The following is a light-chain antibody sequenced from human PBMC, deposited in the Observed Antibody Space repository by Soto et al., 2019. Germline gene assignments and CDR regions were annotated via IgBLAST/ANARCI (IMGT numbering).Light chain of an antibody. J-gene: IGKJ4*01. V-gene: IGKV4-1*01. CDR3: QQYYSTPLT. CDR2: WAS. Sequence: DIVMTQSPDSLAVSLGESATINCKSSQSVLYSSNNKNDLAGYQQKPGQPPKLLIYWASTRESGVPDRFSGSGSGKDVTLTISSLQAEDVAVYYCQQYYSTPLTLGGGTKVEIK. CDR1: QSVLYSSNNKND.